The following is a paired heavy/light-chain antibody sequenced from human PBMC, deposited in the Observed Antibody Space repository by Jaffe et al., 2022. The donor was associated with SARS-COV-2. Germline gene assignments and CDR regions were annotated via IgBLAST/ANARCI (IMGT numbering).Light chain of an antibody. J-gene: IGLJ2*01. Sequence: SYVLTQPPSVSVAPGKTARITCEGNNIGSKTVHWYQQKPGQAPVLVIYYDSDRPSGIPERFSGSNSGNTATLTISRVEAGDEADYFCQVWDISGQPVVFGGGTELTVL. CDR3: QVWDISGQPVV. CDR1: NIGSKT. V-gene: IGLV3-21*04. CDR2: YDS.
Heavy chain of an antibody. CDR2: ISTGSTHI. CDR3: ARLVGTHPKYYFDS. D-gene: IGHD2-21*02. V-gene: IGHV3-21*02. CDR1: GFTFSDHH. J-gene: IGHJ4*02. Sequence: EVQLVESGGGLVKPGGSLRLSCAASGFTFSDHHFNWVRQTPGGGLEWVSSISTGSTHIYYADSVRGRFTISRDNAKNSLYLQMNSLRAEDTAVYYCARLVGTHPKYYFDSWGQGTLVTVSS.